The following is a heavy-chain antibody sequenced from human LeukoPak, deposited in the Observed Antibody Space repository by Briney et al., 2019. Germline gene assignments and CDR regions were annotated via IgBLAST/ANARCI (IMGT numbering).Heavy chain of an antibody. Sequence: GSLRLSCAASGFTFSSYSMNWVRQSPGKGLERIGSIYYTGSTDYNPSLKSRVTISVDTSKKQFSLKLSSVTAADTAVYYCARGSRPYYYDSNGYLNYFDYWGQGALVTVSS. J-gene: IGHJ4*02. CDR1: GFTFSSYS. CDR2: IYYTGST. CDR3: ARGSRPYYYDSNGYLNYFDY. V-gene: IGHV4-39*07. D-gene: IGHD3-22*01.